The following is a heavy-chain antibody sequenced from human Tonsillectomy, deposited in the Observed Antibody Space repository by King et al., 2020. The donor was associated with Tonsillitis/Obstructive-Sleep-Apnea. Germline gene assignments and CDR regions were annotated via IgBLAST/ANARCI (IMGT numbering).Heavy chain of an antibody. D-gene: IGHD1-26*01. J-gene: IGHJ2*01. Sequence: VQLVESGGGLVQPGGSLRLSCAASGFTFSSYAMNWVRQAPGRGLEWVSGISGSAGSTYSADSAKGRFTISRDNSKSTLYLQLNSLRAEDTAVYYCAKDHSGSYYPNWYFDLWGRGPLVTVSS. CDR3: AKDHSGSYYPNWYFDL. CDR2: ISGSAGST. V-gene: IGHV3-23*04. CDR1: GFTFSSYA.